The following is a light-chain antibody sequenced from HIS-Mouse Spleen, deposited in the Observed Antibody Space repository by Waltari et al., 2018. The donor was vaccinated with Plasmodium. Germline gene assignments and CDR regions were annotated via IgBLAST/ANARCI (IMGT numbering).Light chain of an antibody. CDR2: DVS. J-gene: IGLJ2*01. V-gene: IGLV2-8*01. CDR3: SSYAGSNNLV. Sequence: QSALTQPPSASGSPGQSVTISCPGPSSDVGGYHSVSWYQQHPGKAPKLMIYDVSKRPSGVPDRFSGSKSGNTASLTVSGLQAEDEADYYCSSYAGSNNLVFGGGTKLTVL. CDR1: SSDVGGYHS.